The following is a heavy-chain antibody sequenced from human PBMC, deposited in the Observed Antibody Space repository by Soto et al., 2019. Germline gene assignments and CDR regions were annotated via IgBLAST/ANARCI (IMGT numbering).Heavy chain of an antibody. CDR2: INHSGST. CDR3: AREIGYYADY. Sequence: SETLSLTCAVYGGSFSGYYWSWIRQPPGKGLEWIGEINHSGSTNYNPSLRSRVTISVDTSKNQFSLKLSSVTAADTAVYYCAREIGYYADYWGQGTLVTVSS. J-gene: IGHJ4*02. V-gene: IGHV4-34*01. CDR1: GGSFSGYY. D-gene: IGHD3-10*01.